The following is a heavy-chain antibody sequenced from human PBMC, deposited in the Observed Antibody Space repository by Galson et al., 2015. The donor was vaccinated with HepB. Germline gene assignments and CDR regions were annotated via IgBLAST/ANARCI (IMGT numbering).Heavy chain of an antibody. J-gene: IGHJ5*02. CDR1: GFTFSSYW. CDR2: INGDGTTT. Sequence: SLRLSCAASGFTFSSYWMHWVRQAPGKGLVWVSRINGDGTTTTYADSVKGRFTISRDNAKNTLYLQMNSLRAEDTAVYYCAREVLYCSGGRCYSGWFDPWGQGTLVTVSS. D-gene: IGHD2-15*01. CDR3: AREVLYCSGGRCYSGWFDP. V-gene: IGHV3-74*01.